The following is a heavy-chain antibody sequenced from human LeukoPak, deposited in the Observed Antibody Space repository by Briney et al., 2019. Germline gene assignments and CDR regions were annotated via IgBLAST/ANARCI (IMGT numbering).Heavy chain of an antibody. V-gene: IGHV3-30-3*01. J-gene: IGHJ4*02. D-gene: IGHD5-18*01. CDR2: ISYDGSNK. Sequence: GGSLRLSCAASGFTFGSYAMHWVRQAPGKGLEWVAVISYDGSNKYYADSVKGRFTISRDNSKNTLYPQMNSLRAEDTAVYYCARDPGEIQLWLPYFDYWGQGTLVTVSS. CDR3: ARDPGEIQLWLPYFDY. CDR1: GFTFGSYA.